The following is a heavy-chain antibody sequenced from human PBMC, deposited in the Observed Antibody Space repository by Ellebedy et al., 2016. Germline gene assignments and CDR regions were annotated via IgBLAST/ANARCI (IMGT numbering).Heavy chain of an antibody. J-gene: IGHJ4*02. D-gene: IGHD6-19*01. Sequence: GESLKISCAASGFTFSSYAMSWVRQAPGKGLEWVSAISGSGGSTYYADSVKGRFTISRDNSKNTLYLQMNSLRAEDTAVYYCAKIGHPPIAVAATFDYWGQGTLVTVSS. CDR2: ISGSGGST. CDR1: GFTFSSYA. CDR3: AKIGHPPIAVAATFDY. V-gene: IGHV3-23*01.